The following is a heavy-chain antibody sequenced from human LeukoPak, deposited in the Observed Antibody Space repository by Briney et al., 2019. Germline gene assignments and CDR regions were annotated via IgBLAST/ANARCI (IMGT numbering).Heavy chain of an antibody. CDR3: AKQAWGYTYGPTDAFDI. CDR1: GYTFTSYS. Sequence: ASVKVSCKASGYTFTSYSISWVRQAPGQGLEWMGWISTYNSNTNYAQKLQGRVTMTTDTSTSTVYMELRSLRSDDTAVYYCAKQAWGYTYGPTDAFDIWGQGTMVTVSS. D-gene: IGHD5-18*01. CDR2: ISTYNSNT. J-gene: IGHJ3*02. V-gene: IGHV1-18*01.